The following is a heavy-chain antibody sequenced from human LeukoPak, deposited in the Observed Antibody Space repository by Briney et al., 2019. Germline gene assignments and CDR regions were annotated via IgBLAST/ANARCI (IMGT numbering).Heavy chain of an antibody. CDR2: IKQDGSEK. Sequence: GGSLRLSCAASGFTFSWYRVSWVRQAPGKGLEWVANIKQDGSEKYYVDSVRGRFTISRDNAKNLLYLQMNSLRAEDTAVYYCVRDEFWGQGTLVTVSS. J-gene: IGHJ4*02. CDR1: GFTFSWYR. V-gene: IGHV3-7*01. CDR3: VRDEF.